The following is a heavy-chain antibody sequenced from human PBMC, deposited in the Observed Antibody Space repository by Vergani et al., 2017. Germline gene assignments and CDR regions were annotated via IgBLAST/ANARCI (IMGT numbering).Heavy chain of an antibody. Sequence: EVQLVESGGGLVKPGGSLRLSCAASGFTFSSYSMNWVRQAPGKGLEWVSSISSSSSYIYYADSVKGRFTISRDNAKNSLYLQMNSLRAEDTALYYCAKGRRDILTARIDYWGQGTLVTVSS. D-gene: IGHD3-9*01. J-gene: IGHJ4*02. CDR1: GFTFSSYS. CDR2: ISSSSSYI. V-gene: IGHV3-21*04. CDR3: AKGRRDILTARIDY.